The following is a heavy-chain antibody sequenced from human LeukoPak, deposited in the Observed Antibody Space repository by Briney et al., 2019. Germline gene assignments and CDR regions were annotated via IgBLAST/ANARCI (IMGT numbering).Heavy chain of an antibody. CDR1: GFTFSNYA. J-gene: IGHJ3*02. CDR2: ISKDGSMK. V-gene: IGHV3-30*04. Sequence: GGSLRLSCAASGFTFSNYAMDWVRQAPGKGLEWVAVISKDGSMKYHADCVQGRFTVSRAHSANTLHLQMNSLETEDTAVYYCAGGSFDIWGEGTMVTVPS. D-gene: IGHD3-16*01. CDR3: AGGSFDI.